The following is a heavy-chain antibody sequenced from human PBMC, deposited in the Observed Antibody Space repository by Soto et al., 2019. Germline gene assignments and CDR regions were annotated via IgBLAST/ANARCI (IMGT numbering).Heavy chain of an antibody. V-gene: IGHV1-69*13. CDR3: ARRNGPYYYDSSGYPPHVMDV. CDR1: GGTFSSYA. Sequence: SVKVSCKASGGTFSSYAISWVRQAPGQGLEWMGGIIPIFGTANYAQKLQGRVTITADESTSTAYMELSSLRSEDTAVYYCARRNGPYYYDSSGYPPHVMDVWGQGTTVTVSS. CDR2: IIPIFGTA. J-gene: IGHJ6*02. D-gene: IGHD3-22*01.